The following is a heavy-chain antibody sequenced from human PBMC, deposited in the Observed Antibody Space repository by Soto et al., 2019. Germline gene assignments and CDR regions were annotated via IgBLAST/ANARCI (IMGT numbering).Heavy chain of an antibody. Sequence: QVQLVQSGAEVKNPGASVKVSCKASGYTFTRYGIGWARQAPGQGLEWMGGINTYNVNTNYAQNVQGRVTLTTDTSTSTAYMELRSLRSNDTAIYYCAMVDVYVTPSPQDVWGQGTTVIVSS. CDR3: AMVDVYVTPSPQDV. D-gene: IGHD3-16*01. CDR2: INTYNVNT. J-gene: IGHJ6*02. CDR1: GYTFTRYG. V-gene: IGHV1-18*01.